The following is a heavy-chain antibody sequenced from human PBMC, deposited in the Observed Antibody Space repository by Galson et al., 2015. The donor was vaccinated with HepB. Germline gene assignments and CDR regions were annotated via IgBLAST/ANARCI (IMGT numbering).Heavy chain of an antibody. CDR1: GFTFSNAW. CDR2: IKSKTDGGTT. D-gene: IGHD1-26*01. Sequence: SLRLSCAASGFTFSNAWMSWVRQAPGKGLEWVGRIKSKTDGGTTDYAAPVKGRFTISRDDSKNTLYLQMNSLKTEDTAVYYCTTDHGTNPDWYFDLWGRGTLVTVSS. CDR3: TTDHGTNPDWYFDL. J-gene: IGHJ2*01. V-gene: IGHV3-15*01.